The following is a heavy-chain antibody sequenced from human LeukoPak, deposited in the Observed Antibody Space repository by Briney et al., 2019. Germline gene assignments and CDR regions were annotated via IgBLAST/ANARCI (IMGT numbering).Heavy chain of an antibody. CDR3: ASPPVPQAAAITPGYFYYYMDV. D-gene: IGHD6-13*01. CDR1: GFTFSSYA. V-gene: IGHV3-23*01. CDR2: ISRSGDST. Sequence: GGSLRLSCAASGFTFSSYAMSWVRQAPGKGLEWVSAISRSGDSTYYADSVKGRFTISRDNSKNTLYLQMNSLRAEDTAVYYCASPPVPQAAAITPGYFYYYMDVWGKGTTVTVSS. J-gene: IGHJ6*03.